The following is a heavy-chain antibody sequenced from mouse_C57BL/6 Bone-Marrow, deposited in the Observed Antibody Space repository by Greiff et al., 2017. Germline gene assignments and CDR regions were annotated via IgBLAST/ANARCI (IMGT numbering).Heavy chain of an antibody. D-gene: IGHD2-12*01. CDR1: GYAFTNYL. CDR2: INPGSGGT. V-gene: IGHV1-54*01. Sequence: VQLQQSGADLVRPGTSVKVSCKASGYAFTNYLIEWVKQRPGQGLEWIGVINPGSGGTNYNEKFKGKATLTADKSSSTAYMQLSSLTSEDSAVYFCARSVLRYYAMDYWGQGTSVTVSS. CDR3: ARSVLRYYAMDY. J-gene: IGHJ4*01.